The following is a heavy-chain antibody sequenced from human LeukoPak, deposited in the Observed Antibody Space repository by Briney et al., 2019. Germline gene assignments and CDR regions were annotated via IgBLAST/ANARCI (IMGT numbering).Heavy chain of an antibody. D-gene: IGHD2-15*01. CDR1: GSPFTSYW. CDR2: IDPSDSYT. V-gene: IGHV5-10-1*01. Sequence: GSLHISCQGSGSPFTSYWISCVRQVPGKGLEWMGRIDPSDSYTNYSPSSQCHVTISADKSISTAYLPWSSLKASDTAMYYCAMDCSGGSCYSPEYFQHWGQGTLVTVSS. CDR3: AMDCSGGSCYSPEYFQH. J-gene: IGHJ1*01.